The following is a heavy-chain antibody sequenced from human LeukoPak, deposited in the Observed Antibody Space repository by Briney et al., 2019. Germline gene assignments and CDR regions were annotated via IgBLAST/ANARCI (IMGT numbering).Heavy chain of an antibody. Sequence: SETLSLTCALYGGSFSSYSWSWTWIRQTPEKGLEWIGEIIEKGNANYNPSLKSRVSIDLDTSKNQFSLKLTSMTAADTAMYYCARGYYPPRWYFDLWGRGTLVTVSS. CDR2: IIEKGNA. J-gene: IGHJ2*01. V-gene: IGHV4-34*01. D-gene: IGHD3-10*01. CDR1: GGSFSSYS. CDR3: ARGYYPPRWYFDL.